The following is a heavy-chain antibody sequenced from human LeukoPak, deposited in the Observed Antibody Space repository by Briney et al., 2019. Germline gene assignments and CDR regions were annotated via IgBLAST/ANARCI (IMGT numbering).Heavy chain of an antibody. CDR2: ISGSGGGT. J-gene: IGHJ5*01. Sequence: VGAPRLSCAASGFTFSSYAMEWVRQAPGKGLEWVSAISGSGGGTYYADSVKGRFTISRDNSETTLFLQMNSLRAEDTAVYYCAKDLHDYGNYVGWFDSWGQGTLVTASS. D-gene: IGHD4-11*01. CDR3: AKDLHDYGNYVGWFDS. V-gene: IGHV3-23*01. CDR1: GFTFSSYA.